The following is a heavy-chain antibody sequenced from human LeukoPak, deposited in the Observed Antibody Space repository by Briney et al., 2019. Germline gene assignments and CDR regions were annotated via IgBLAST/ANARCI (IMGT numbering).Heavy chain of an antibody. CDR1: GGSLSSGGYY. J-gene: IGHJ4*02. D-gene: IGHD3-3*01. CDR3: ARLRFLEWLSLDY. Sequence: SETLSLTCTVSGGSLSSGGYYWSWLRQHPGKGLEWIGYIYYSGSTYYNPSLKSRVTISVDTSKNQFSLKLSSVTAADTAVYYCARLRFLEWLSLDYWGQGTLVTVSS. CDR2: IYYSGST. V-gene: IGHV4-31*03.